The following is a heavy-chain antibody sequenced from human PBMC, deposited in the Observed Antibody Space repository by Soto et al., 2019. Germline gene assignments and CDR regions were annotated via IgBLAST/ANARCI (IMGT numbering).Heavy chain of an antibody. D-gene: IGHD2-21*01. Sequence: SETLSLTCIVSGASFSDANYYWVWIRQPPGEGLEWIGSFYYDGRTYYNASLKSRVTISVDTSRNHFSLRLTSVTAADTAVYYCERRSHIVVAPTWGQGTLVTVYS. CDR2: FYYDGRT. CDR3: ERRSHIVVAPT. V-gene: IGHV4-39*02. J-gene: IGHJ4*02. CDR1: GASFSDANYY.